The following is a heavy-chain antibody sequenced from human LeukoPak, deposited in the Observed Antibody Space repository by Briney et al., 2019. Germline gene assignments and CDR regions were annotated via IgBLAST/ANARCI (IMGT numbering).Heavy chain of an antibody. V-gene: IGHV3-74*01. Sequence: GGSLRLSCAATGFTFSSYWMHWVRHAPGKGLVWVSRINSDGSSTNYADSVKGRFTISRDNAKNTLYLQMNSLRAEDTAVYYCAREFLYCGGDCYYDYWGQGTLVTVSS. CDR3: AREFLYCGGDCYYDY. CDR2: INSDGSST. CDR1: GFTFSSYW. D-gene: IGHD2-21*02. J-gene: IGHJ4*02.